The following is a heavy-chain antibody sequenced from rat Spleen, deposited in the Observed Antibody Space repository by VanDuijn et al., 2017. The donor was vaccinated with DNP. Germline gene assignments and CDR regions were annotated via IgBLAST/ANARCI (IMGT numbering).Heavy chain of an antibody. D-gene: IGHD1-1*01. Sequence: EVQLVASGGGLVQPGRSLKLSCAASGFTFSDYYMAWVRQAPTKGLEWVASIRYDGGSTYYRDSVKGRFTVSRDNAENTMYLQMSSLRSEDTATYYCAKDKWFYAMDAWGQGTSVTVSS. V-gene: IGHV5-20*01. CDR3: AKDKWFYAMDA. CDR2: IRYDGGST. J-gene: IGHJ4*01. CDR1: GFTFSDYY.